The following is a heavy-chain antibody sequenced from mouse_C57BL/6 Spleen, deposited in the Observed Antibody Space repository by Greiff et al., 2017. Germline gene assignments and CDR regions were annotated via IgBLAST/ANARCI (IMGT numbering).Heavy chain of an antibody. CDR2: ISGGGGNT. D-gene: IGHD2-14*01. CDR1: GFTFSSYT. V-gene: IGHV5-9*01. J-gene: IGHJ1*03. CDR3: ARRYSGYWYFDV. Sequence: EVKLVESGGGLVKPGGSLKLSCAASGFTFSSYTMSWVRQTPEKRLEWVATISGGGGNTYYPDSVQGRFTISRDNAKNTLDLQMSSLRSEDTALNYCARRYSGYWYFDVWGTGTTVTVSS.